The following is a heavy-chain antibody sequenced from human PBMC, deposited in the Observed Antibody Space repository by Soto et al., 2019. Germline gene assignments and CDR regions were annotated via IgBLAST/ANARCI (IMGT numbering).Heavy chain of an antibody. Sequence: SETLSLTCSVTGASVAGGSYYWSWVRQPPGKGLEWIGYIPSRGRPFYNPSLTSRGTISADTFKNQLSLQLTSVTAADTAVYYCARDTYSGYDFGLWGQGTLVTVSS. CDR3: ARDTYSGYDFGL. V-gene: IGHV4-30-4*01. J-gene: IGHJ5*02. D-gene: IGHD5-12*01. CDR1: GASVAGGSYY. CDR2: IPSRGRP.